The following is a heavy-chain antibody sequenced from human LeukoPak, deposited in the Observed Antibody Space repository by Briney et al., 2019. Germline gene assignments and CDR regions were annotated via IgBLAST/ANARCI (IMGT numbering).Heavy chain of an antibody. J-gene: IGHJ4*02. CDR3: ARDRGDYYFDY. CDR2: ISSSGRTI. Sequence: GGSLRLPCAASGFTFSSYSMNWVRQAPGKGLEWVSYISSSGRTIYYADSVKGRFTISRDNAKNSLYLQMNSLRAEDTAVYYCARDRGDYYFDYWGQGTLVTVSS. CDR1: GFTFSSYS. V-gene: IGHV3-48*01. D-gene: IGHD3-10*01.